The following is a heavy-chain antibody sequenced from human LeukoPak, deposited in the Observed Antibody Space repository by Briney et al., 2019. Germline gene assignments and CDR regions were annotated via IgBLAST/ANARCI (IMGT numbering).Heavy chain of an antibody. V-gene: IGHV1-18*01. D-gene: IGHD3-3*01. Sequence: ASVKVSCKASGYTFTSFGISWVRQAPGQGLEWMGWISVYSGKTDYAQKFQGRVTMTTDTSTTTSYMELRSLRSDDTAVYYCARGPRIVGVVTTTDYWGQGTLVTVPS. J-gene: IGHJ4*02. CDR2: ISVYSGKT. CDR3: ARGPRIVGVVTTTDY. CDR1: GYTFTSFG.